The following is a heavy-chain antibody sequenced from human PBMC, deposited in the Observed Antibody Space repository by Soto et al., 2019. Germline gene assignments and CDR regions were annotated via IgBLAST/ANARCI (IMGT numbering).Heavy chain of an antibody. Sequence: EVQLLESGGGLVQPGGSLRLSCAASGLPFNSYAMNWVRQTPGKWLEWVSSISASGSTSSLADSGKGRFTVSRDNSQNTLHLQMNSLSAEDTAIYYCAREITGTARPLDSWGHGTLVTVSS. CDR1: GLPFNSYA. V-gene: IGHV3-23*01. CDR2: ISASGSTS. CDR3: AREITGTARPLDS. J-gene: IGHJ5*01. D-gene: IGHD1-7*01.